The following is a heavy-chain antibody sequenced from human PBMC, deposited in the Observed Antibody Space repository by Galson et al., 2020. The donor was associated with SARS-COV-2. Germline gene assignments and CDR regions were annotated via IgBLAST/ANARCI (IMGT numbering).Heavy chain of an antibody. CDR2: TYYRSQWST. Sequence: SEPLSLTCAISGDSVSSNSAAWNWIRQSPSRGLEWLGRTYYRSQWSTDYAVSVKSRITINPDTSKNQFSLQLNSVTPEDTAIYYCAGRVAGAGSRHIWGQGTMVIVSS. CDR3: AGRVAGAGSRHI. V-gene: IGHV6-1*01. J-gene: IGHJ3*02. D-gene: IGHD6-13*01. CDR1: GDSVSSNSAA.